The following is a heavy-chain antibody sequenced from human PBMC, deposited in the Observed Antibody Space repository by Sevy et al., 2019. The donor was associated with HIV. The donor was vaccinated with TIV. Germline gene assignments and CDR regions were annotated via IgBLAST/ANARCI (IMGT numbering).Heavy chain of an antibody. Sequence: GGSLRLPCAASGFTFSSYGLHWVRQAPGRGLEWVAGILSVGNIKYYIDSVKGRFTISRDDSKNTLYLQMNSLRAEDTAVYYCARESGSGWYIDHWGQGALVTVSS. CDR2: ILSVGNIK. J-gene: IGHJ4*02. D-gene: IGHD6-19*01. CDR1: GFTFSSYG. CDR3: ARESGSGWYIDH. V-gene: IGHV3-33*01.